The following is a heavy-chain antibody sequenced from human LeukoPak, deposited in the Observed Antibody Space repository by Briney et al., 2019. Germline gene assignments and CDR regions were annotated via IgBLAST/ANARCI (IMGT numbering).Heavy chain of an antibody. CDR2: MNKDGSEK. V-gene: IGHV3-7*03. J-gene: IGHJ4*02. Sequence: PGSSLRLSCAASGFILSNHWMTWVRQAPGKGPEWVANMNKDGSEKYYVDSVKGRFTISRDNSKNTVYLQMNRLRVEDTALYYCVRSLDYWGQGTLVTVSS. CDR3: VRSLDY. CDR1: GFILSNHW.